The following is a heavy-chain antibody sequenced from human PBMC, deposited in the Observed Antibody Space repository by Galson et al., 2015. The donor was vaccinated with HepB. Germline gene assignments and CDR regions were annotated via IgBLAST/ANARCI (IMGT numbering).Heavy chain of an antibody. V-gene: IGHV3-7*03. CDR1: GFTFRSYW. CDR2: IKEDETKI. D-gene: IGHD1-7*01. CDR3: ARDWTRLVENYNDAFDV. Sequence: SLRLSCAASGFTFRSYWMSWVRQAPGKGLEWVGNIKEDETKILYVDSVRGRFTISRDNAKNTLYLEMNNLTVEDTAMYYCARDWTRLVENYNDAFDVWGQGTMVTVSS. J-gene: IGHJ3*01.